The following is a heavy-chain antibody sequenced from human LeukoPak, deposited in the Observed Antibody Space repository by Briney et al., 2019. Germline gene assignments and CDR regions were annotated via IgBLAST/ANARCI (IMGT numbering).Heavy chain of an antibody. J-gene: IGHJ4*02. CDR2: IWYDGSNK. V-gene: IGHV3-33*01. D-gene: IGHD5-18*01. CDR3: ARDSDLGYSYGLYFDY. Sequence: GGSLRLSCAASGFTFSSYGMHWVRQAPGKGLEWVAVIWYDGSNKYYADSVEGRFTISRDNSKNTLYLQMNSLRAEDTAVYYCARDSDLGYSYGLYFDYWGQGTLVTVSS. CDR1: GFTFSSYG.